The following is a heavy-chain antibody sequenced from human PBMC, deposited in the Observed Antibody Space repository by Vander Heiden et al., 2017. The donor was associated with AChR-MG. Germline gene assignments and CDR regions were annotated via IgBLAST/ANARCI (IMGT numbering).Heavy chain of an antibody. V-gene: IGHV3-23*01. D-gene: IGHD3-3*01. CDR3: AKVVSFYAFGNYFDY. CDR1: GFTFRTYA. CDR2: LSGNGSHT. J-gene: IGHJ4*02. Sequence: EVQLLESGGGLVQPGGSLRLSCAASGFTFRTYAINWVRQAPGKGLEWVSGLSGNGSHTDYADSVKGRFTISRDNSKNTLYLQMNSLRAEDTAVYYCAKVVSFYAFGNYFDYWGQGTLVTVSS.